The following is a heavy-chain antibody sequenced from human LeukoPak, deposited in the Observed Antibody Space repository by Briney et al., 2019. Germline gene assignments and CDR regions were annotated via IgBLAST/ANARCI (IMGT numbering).Heavy chain of an antibody. CDR3: AKDRGSGYHYFDY. Sequence: GGSLRLSCAASGFTFSSYSMNWVRQAPGKGLEWVSSISSSSYIYYADSVKGRFTISRDNSKNTLYLQMNSLRAEDTAVYYCAKDRGSGYHYFDYWGQGTLVTVSS. CDR1: GFTFSSYS. J-gene: IGHJ4*02. CDR2: ISSSSYI. D-gene: IGHD3-22*01. V-gene: IGHV3-21*04.